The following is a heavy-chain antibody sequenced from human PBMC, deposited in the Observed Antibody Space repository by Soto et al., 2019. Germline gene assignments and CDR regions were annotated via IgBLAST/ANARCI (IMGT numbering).Heavy chain of an antibody. CDR2: VYPSGHT. J-gene: IGHJ4*02. D-gene: IGHD1-7*01. Sequence: KPSETLSLTCAVSGDSISSYSCNWIRQTAGRGLEWIGRVYPSGHTQYRSSFETRVTVSVDMSTNQFFLELRSVTAADTAVYYCARESGENWSYEAYCGQGTQVTVSS. CDR1: GDSISSYS. V-gene: IGHV4-4*07. CDR3: ARESGENWSYEAY.